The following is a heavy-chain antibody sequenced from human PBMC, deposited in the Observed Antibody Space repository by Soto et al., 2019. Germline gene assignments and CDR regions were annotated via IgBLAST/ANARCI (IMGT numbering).Heavy chain of an antibody. V-gene: IGHV4-31*03. D-gene: IGHD5-18*01. CDR3: ARDSRPLTYSSEPNGMDV. CDR1: GGSISSGGYY. CDR2: IYYSGST. J-gene: IGHJ6*02. Sequence: SETLSLTCTVSGGSISSGGYYWSWIRQHPGKGLEWIGYIYYSGSTYYNPSLKSRVTISVDTSKNQFSLKLSSVTAADTAVYYCARDSRPLTYSSEPNGMDVWGQGTTVT.